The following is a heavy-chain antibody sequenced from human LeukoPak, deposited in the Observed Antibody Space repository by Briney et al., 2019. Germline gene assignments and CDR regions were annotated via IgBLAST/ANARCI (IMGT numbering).Heavy chain of an antibody. V-gene: IGHV4-34*01. CDR2: INHSGSA. CDR3: ASRDYYYYMDV. J-gene: IGHJ6*03. Sequence: SETLSLTCAVYGGSFSGYYWSWIRQPPGKGLEWIGEINHSGSANYNPSLKSRVTISVDTSKNQFSLKLSSVTAADTAVYYCASRDYYYYMDVWGKGTTVTVSS. CDR1: GGSFSGYY.